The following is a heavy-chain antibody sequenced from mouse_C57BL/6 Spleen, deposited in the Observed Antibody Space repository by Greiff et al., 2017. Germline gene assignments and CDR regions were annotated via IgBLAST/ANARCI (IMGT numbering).Heavy chain of an antibody. CDR1: GYAFSSSW. CDR3: ARYYGSSSAWFAD. Sequence: VQLQQSGPELVKPGASVKISCKASGYAFSSSWMNWVKQRPGKGLEWIGRIYPGDGDTNYNGKFKGKATLTADKSSSTAYMQLSSLTSEDSAVYFCARYYGSSSAWFADWGQGTLVTVSA. V-gene: IGHV1-82*01. D-gene: IGHD1-1*01. CDR2: IYPGDGDT. J-gene: IGHJ3*01.